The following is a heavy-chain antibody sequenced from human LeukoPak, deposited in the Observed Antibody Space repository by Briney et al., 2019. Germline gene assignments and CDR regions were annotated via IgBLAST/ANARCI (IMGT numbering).Heavy chain of an antibody. CDR1: GYTFTSYY. V-gene: IGHV1-46*01. J-gene: IGHJ6*03. D-gene: IGHD3-10*01. Sequence: ASVKVSCKASGYTFTSYYMHWVRQAPGQGLEWMGIINPSGGSTSYAQKFQGRVTMTRDMSTSTVYMELSSLRSEDTAVYYCARVRKPITMVRGVNYYYMDVWGKGTTVTISS. CDR3: ARVRKPITMVRGVNYYYMDV. CDR2: INPSGGST.